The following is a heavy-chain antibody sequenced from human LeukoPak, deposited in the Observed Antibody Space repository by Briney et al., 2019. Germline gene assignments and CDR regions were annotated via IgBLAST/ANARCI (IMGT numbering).Heavy chain of an antibody. CDR3: AREANVDTAMVRYFDY. CDR2: ISYDGSNK. V-gene: IGHV3-30-3*01. J-gene: IGHJ4*02. Sequence: GGSLTLSCAASGFTFSSYSMRWVRQAPGKGLEWVAVISYDGSNKYYADFVKGRFTISRDYFKNSLYLEMNSLRAEDTAVYYFAREANVDTAMVRYFDYWGQGTLVTVSS. D-gene: IGHD5-18*01. CDR1: GFTFSSYS.